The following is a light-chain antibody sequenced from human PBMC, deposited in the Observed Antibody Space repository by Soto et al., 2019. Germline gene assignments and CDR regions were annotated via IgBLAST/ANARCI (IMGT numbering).Light chain of an antibody. CDR3: QQYGSSPET. J-gene: IGKJ1*01. CDR1: QNIHNH. Sequence: EKLMSQSPAALSVSPGERVTLSCRTSQNIHNHMSWFLQKPGQTPRLLIYDAIIRAADVPARFSGSGSGTDFTLTISRLEPEDFAVYYCQQYGSSPETFGQGTKVDIK. V-gene: IGKV3-20*01. CDR2: DAI.